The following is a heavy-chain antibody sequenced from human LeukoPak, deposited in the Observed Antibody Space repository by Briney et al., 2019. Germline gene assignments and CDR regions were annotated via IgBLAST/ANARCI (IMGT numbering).Heavy chain of an antibody. J-gene: IGHJ4*02. D-gene: IGHD3-22*01. CDR1: GFTFSNYW. Sequence: PGGSLRLSCAASGFTFSNYWMSWVRQAPGKGLEWVANIKQDGSEIYYVDSVKGRFTISRDYARNSLYLQMNSLRAEDTAVYYCARVSITTCLDYGGQETLVTVSS. CDR2: IKQDGSEI. CDR3: ARVSITTCLDY. V-gene: IGHV3-7*04.